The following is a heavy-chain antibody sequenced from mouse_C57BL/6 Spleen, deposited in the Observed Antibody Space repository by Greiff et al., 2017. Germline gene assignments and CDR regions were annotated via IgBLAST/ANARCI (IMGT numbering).Heavy chain of an antibody. V-gene: IGHV2-2*01. D-gene: IGHD2-4*01. J-gene: IGHJ4*01. CDR3: ARNLGLRAYYAMDY. CDR1: GFSLTSYG. Sequence: VKLQQSGPGLVQPSQSLSITCTVSGFSLTSYGVHWVRQSPGKGLEWLGVIWSGGSTDYNAAFISRLSISKDNSKSQVFFKMNSLQADDTAIYYCARNLGLRAYYAMDYWGQGTSVTVSS. CDR2: IWSGGST.